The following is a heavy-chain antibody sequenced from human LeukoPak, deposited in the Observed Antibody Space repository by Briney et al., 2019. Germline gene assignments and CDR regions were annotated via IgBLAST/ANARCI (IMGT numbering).Heavy chain of an antibody. J-gene: IGHJ5*02. V-gene: IGHV3-23*01. Sequence: GGSLRLSCAASGFTFSSYAMNWVRQAPGKGLEWVSAISGSGDNTYYAASVKGRFTISRDNSKNTLYMQMNSLRAEDTAVYYCAKDRGDHASRSRFDPWGQGTMVTVSS. CDR3: AKDRGDHASRSRFDP. CDR2: ISGSGDNT. D-gene: IGHD4-17*01. CDR1: GFTFSSYA.